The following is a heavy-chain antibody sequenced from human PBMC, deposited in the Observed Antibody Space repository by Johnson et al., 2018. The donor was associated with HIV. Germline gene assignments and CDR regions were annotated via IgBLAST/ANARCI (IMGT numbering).Heavy chain of an antibody. CDR3: AKDKLGSSSFAFDI. Sequence: VLLVESGGGLVQPGGSLRLSCAASGFTFSSYAMSRVRQAPGQGLEWVSAISGSGGSIGYADSVKGRFTISRDNAKNSLYLQMNSLRAEDTALYYCAKDKLGSSSFAFDIWGQGTMVTVSS. CDR2: ISGSGGSI. V-gene: IGHV3-23*04. J-gene: IGHJ3*02. CDR1: GFTFSSYA. D-gene: IGHD6-13*01.